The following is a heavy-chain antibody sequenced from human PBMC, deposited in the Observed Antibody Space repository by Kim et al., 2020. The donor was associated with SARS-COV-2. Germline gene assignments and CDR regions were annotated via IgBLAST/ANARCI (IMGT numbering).Heavy chain of an antibody. J-gene: IGHJ3*02. D-gene: IGHD6-13*01. Sequence: YTTSRKTRLTISKDTSKNRVVLTMTNMDPVDTATYYCARRYQQQGGALDIWGQGTMVTVSS. V-gene: IGHV2-70*01. CDR3: ARRYQQQGGALDI.